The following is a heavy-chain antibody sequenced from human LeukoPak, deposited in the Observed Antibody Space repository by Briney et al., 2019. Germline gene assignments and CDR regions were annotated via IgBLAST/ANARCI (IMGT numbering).Heavy chain of an antibody. CDR3: ARVWVKYCTNGVCSGYPGY. CDR2: INPNSGGT. V-gene: IGHV1-2*02. D-gene: IGHD2-8*01. Sequence: ASVKVSCKASGYTFTDFHFHWVRQAPGQGLEWMGWINPNSGGTNYAQKFQGRVTMTRDTSISTAYMELSRLRSDDTAVYYCARVWVKYCTNGVCSGYPGYWGQGTLVTVSS. CDR1: GYTFTDFH. J-gene: IGHJ4*02.